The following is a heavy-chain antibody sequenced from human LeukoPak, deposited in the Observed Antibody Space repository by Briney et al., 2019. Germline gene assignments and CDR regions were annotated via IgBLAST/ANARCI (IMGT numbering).Heavy chain of an antibody. V-gene: IGHV4-59*01. CDR3: ATAPMHTTRSGFDI. Sequence: SETLSLTCTVSGGSISGYYWSWIRQPPGKGLDWIGCIYYSGSTYYNPSLKSRVTISVDTSKNQFSLKLSSLTAADTAVYYCATAPMHTTRSGFDIWGQGTMVTVSS. J-gene: IGHJ3*02. CDR1: GGSISGYY. D-gene: IGHD3-3*01. CDR2: IYYSGST.